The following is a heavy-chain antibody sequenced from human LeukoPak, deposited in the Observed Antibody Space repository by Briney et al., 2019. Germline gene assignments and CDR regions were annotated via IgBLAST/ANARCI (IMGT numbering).Heavy chain of an antibody. CDR2: INPNSGGT. J-gene: IGHJ4*02. Sequence: ASVKVSCKASGYTFTGYYMHWVRQAPGQGPEWMGWINPNSGGTNYGQKFQGRVTMTRDTSISTAYMELSRLRSDDTAVYYCARIKSSNKDPISGSYFLYWGQGTLATVSS. CDR3: ARIKSSNKDPISGSYFLY. D-gene: IGHD1-26*01. CDR1: GYTFTGYY. V-gene: IGHV1-2*02.